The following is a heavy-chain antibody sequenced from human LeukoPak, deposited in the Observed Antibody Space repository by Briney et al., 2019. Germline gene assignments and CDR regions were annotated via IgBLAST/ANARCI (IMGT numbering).Heavy chain of an antibody. CDR2: ISYDGGNK. Sequence: GGSLRLSCAASGFTFNSYGMHWVRQAPGKGLEWVAVISYDGGNKYYADSVKGRFTISRDNSKNTLYLQMNNLRADDTAVYYCVKKGQADDYGNPDWGQGALVTVSP. J-gene: IGHJ4*02. CDR3: VKKGQADDYGNPD. V-gene: IGHV3-30*18. D-gene: IGHD4/OR15-4a*01. CDR1: GFTFNSYG.